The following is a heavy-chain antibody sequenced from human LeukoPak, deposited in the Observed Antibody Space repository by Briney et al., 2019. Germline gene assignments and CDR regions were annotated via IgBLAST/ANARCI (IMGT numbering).Heavy chain of an antibody. J-gene: IGHJ4*02. V-gene: IGHV3-23*01. CDR2: ISGSGGST. Sequence: GGSLRLSCAASGFTFSSYAMSWVRQAPGKGLEWVSAISGSGGSTYYADSVKGRFTISRDNSKNTLYLQMNSLRAEDTAVYYCAKVVRTLGYCSGGSCYSVIDNWGQGTLVTVSS. CDR3: AKVVRTLGYCSGGSCYSVIDN. D-gene: IGHD2-15*01. CDR1: GFTFSSYA.